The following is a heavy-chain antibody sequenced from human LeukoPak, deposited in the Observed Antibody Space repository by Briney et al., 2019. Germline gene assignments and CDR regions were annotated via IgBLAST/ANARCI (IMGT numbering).Heavy chain of an antibody. CDR2: IHRSGSP. V-gene: IGHV4-4*02. J-gene: IGHJ4*02. CDR3: AREILGGFNPGAY. D-gene: IGHD1-14*01. CDR1: LDSTTSNF. Sequence: SETLSLTCTVSLDSTTSNFWSWVRHPPGKGLEWIGEIHRSGSPNYNPSLQSRVTISIDRSRNQIVLELSSVTAADTAVYYCAREILGGFNPGAYWGQGTLVTVSS.